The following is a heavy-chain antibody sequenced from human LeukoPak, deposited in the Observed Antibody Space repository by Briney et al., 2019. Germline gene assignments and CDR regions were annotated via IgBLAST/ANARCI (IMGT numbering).Heavy chain of an antibody. CDR2: FYHGGST. Sequence: PSETLSPTCTVSGYSISTGYYWDWIRQPPGKGLEWIGTFYHGGSTYYNPSLKSRVTISVDTSKNQFSLNLTSVTAADTAVYYCATDCTNGVCLFDYWGQGTLVTVSS. V-gene: IGHV4-38-2*02. J-gene: IGHJ4*02. CDR3: ATDCTNGVCLFDY. CDR1: GYSISTGYY. D-gene: IGHD2-8*01.